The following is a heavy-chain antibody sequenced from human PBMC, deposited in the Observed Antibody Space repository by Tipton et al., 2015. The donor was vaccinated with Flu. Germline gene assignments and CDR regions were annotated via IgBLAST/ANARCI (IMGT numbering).Heavy chain of an antibody. CDR1: GGSFSGYY. J-gene: IGHJ6*02. D-gene: IGHD6-13*01. CDR3: ASGGYSSSWYTPPYYYYYGMDV. CDR2: INHSGST. Sequence: TLSLTCAVYGGSFSGYYWSWIRQPPGKGLEWIGEINHSGSTNYNPSLKSRVTISVDTSKNQFSLKLSSVTAADTAAYYCASGGYSSSWYTPPYYYYYGMDVWGQGTTVTVSS. V-gene: IGHV4-34*01.